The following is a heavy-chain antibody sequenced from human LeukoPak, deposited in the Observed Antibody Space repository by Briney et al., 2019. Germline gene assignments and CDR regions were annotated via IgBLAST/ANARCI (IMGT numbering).Heavy chain of an antibody. CDR1: GFTFNSYA. D-gene: IGHD2-21*01. CDR2: IIGSGGSA. V-gene: IGHV3-23*01. J-gene: IGHJ4*02. Sequence: GGSLRLSCAASGFTFNSYAMYWVRQAPGKGLEWVSGIIGSGGSAHYADSVKGRFTISRDNSKNTVYLQMNSLRAEDTAVYYCGKTTTGYCGGRFPGGPFDFWGQGTLVTVSS. CDR3: GKTTTGYCGGRFPGGPFDF.